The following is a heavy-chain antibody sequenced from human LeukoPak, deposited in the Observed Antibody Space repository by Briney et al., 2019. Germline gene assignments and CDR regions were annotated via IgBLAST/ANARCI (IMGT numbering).Heavy chain of an antibody. J-gene: IGHJ4*02. CDR1: GFTVSTYS. CDR2: ISGSSTYI. V-gene: IGHV3-21*01. CDR3: TRDYGGTEGVFDY. Sequence: GGSLRLSCAASGFTVSTYSMNWVRQAPGKGLEWVSSISGSSTYINYGDSVKGRFTVSRDNAKNSVYLQMSSLRAEDTAVYYCTRDYGGTEGVFDYWGQGSLVTVSS. D-gene: IGHD1-1*01.